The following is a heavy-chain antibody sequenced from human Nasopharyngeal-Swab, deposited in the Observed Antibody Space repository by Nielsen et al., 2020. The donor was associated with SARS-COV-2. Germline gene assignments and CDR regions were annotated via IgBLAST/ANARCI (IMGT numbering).Heavy chain of an antibody. J-gene: IGHJ6*03. CDR1: GFTFSSYS. CDR2: ISSSSSTI. CDR3: ARDSTSSGWPYYYYMDV. Sequence: GGSLRLSCAASGFTFSSYSMNWVRQAPGKGLEWVSYISSSSSTIYYADSVKGRFTISRDNAKNSLYLQMNSLRAEDTAVYYYARDSTSSGWPYYYYMDVWGKGTTVTVSS. V-gene: IGHV3-48*01. D-gene: IGHD6-19*01.